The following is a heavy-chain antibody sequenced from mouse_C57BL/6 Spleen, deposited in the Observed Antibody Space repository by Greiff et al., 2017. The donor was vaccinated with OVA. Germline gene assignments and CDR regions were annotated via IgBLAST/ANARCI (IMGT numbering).Heavy chain of an antibody. CDR1: GFTFSDYG. CDR2: ISSGSSTI. J-gene: IGHJ2*01. V-gene: IGHV5-17*01. Sequence: VQLKESGGGLVKPGGSLKLSCAASGFTFSDYGMHWVRQAPEKGLEWVAYISSGSSTIYYADTVKGRFTISRANAKNTLFLQMTSLRSEDAAMYYCARSLLRYFDYWGQGTTLTVSS. D-gene: IGHD1-1*01. CDR3: ARSLLRYFDY.